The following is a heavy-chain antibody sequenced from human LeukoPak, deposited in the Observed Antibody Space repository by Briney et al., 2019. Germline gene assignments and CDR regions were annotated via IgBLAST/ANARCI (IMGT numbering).Heavy chain of an antibody. J-gene: IGHJ4*02. CDR3: ARDPDLSGYSFFDY. V-gene: IGHV3-74*01. CDR1: GFTLSSYW. D-gene: IGHD3-22*01. Sequence: GGSLSLSCEASGFTLSSYWMHWVRQAPGKGLVWVSRIKSDGSRTTYADSVKGRFTISRDNAKNTLYLQMNSLRAEDTAVYYCARDPDLSGYSFFDYWGQGALVTVFS. CDR2: IKSDGSRT.